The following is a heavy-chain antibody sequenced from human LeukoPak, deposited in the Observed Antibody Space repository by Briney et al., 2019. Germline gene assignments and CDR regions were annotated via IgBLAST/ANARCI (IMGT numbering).Heavy chain of an antibody. CDR2: ISTSGSTI. V-gene: IGHV3-48*04. Sequence: PGGSLRLSCAASGFTLSNYPMGWVRQTPGKGLEWVSYISTSGSTIYYADSVKGRFTISRDNAKSSLYLHMNNLRVDDTAVYYCARDWGAPKYYFDSWGQGTLVTVSS. J-gene: IGHJ4*02. D-gene: IGHD1-26*01. CDR1: GFTLSNYP. CDR3: ARDWGAPKYYFDS.